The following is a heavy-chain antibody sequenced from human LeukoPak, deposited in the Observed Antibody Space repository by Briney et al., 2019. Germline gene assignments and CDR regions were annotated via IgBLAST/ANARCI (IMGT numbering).Heavy chain of an antibody. V-gene: IGHV3-74*01. J-gene: IGHJ3*02. Sequence: GGSLRLSCAASGFTFSSYWMHWVRHAPGKGLVWVSRINSYGGNTFYADSVKGRFTISRDNAKNTLYLQMNSLRGEDTAVYYCAKGRWGLTINNFDIWGQGTMVTVSS. D-gene: IGHD3-9*01. CDR3: AKGRWGLTINNFDI. CDR2: INSYGGNT. CDR1: GFTFSSYW.